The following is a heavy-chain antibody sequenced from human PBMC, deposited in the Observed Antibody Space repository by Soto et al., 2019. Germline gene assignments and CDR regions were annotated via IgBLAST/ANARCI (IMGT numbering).Heavy chain of an antibody. Sequence: PGWSLRLSCVASGVTFSSYAVGGVRQAPGKGLEWVSAISGSGGSTYYADSVKGRFTISRDNSKNTLYLQMNSLRAEDTAVYYCAKDRTRVYGYFDYWGQGTLVTVSS. D-gene: IGHD3-10*01. CDR3: AKDRTRVYGYFDY. CDR2: ISGSGGST. J-gene: IGHJ4*02. V-gene: IGHV3-23*01. CDR1: GVTFSSYA.